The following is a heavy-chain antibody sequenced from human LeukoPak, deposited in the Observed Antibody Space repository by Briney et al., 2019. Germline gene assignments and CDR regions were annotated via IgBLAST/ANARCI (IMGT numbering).Heavy chain of an antibody. Sequence: GRSLRLSCAASGFTFSSYAINWVRQAPGKGLEWVSYISSTNEIYYADSVKGRFTISRDNGKNSLFLQMNSLRDEDTAVYYCARDDSWAFDHWGQGSLVTVSS. CDR1: GFTFSSYA. J-gene: IGHJ4*02. V-gene: IGHV3-69-1*01. CDR2: ISSTNEI. CDR3: ARDDSWAFDH. D-gene: IGHD2-21*01.